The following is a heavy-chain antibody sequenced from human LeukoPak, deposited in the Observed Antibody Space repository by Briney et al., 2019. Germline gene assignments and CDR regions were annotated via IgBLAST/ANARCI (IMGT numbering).Heavy chain of an antibody. J-gene: IGHJ6*02. CDR1: GFTFSSYA. CDR3: ARSHGSGSYYYYYGMDV. Sequence: PGGSLRLSCAASGFTFSSYAMHWVRQAPGKGLEWVAVISYDGSNKYHADSVKGRFTISRDNSKNTLYLQMNSLRAEDTAVYYCARSHGSGSYYYYYGMDVWGQGTTVTVSS. V-gene: IGHV3-30-3*01. D-gene: IGHD3-10*01. CDR2: ISYDGSNK.